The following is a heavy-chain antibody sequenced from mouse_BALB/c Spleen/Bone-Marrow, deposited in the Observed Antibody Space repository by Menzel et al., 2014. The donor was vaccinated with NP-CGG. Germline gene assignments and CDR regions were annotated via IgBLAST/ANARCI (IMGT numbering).Heavy chain of an antibody. CDR3: AKGSFDY. Sequence: VQLQQSGAELARPGASVKLSCKASDYTFTDYYINWVKQRTGQGLEWIGEIYPESGDAFYNENFKGKATLTADTSSSTAYMQLSSLTSDDFAVYFCAKGSFDYWGQGTTLTVSS. J-gene: IGHJ2*01. V-gene: IGHV1-77*01. D-gene: IGHD1-1*01. CDR2: IYPESGDA. CDR1: DYTFTDYY.